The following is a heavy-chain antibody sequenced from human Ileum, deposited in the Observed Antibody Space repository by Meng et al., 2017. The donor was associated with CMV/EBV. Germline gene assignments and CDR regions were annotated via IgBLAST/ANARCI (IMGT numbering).Heavy chain of an antibody. CDR3: VSLVTLRQGVVY. Sequence: ASVKVSCKATGYSFTGYYIHWVRQAPGQGLQWMGWVNPGSGGTFYAEAFQGRVIMSGVTSIGTAYMELSALTSDETAMYYCVSLVTLRQGVVYWGQGTLVTVSS. J-gene: IGHJ4*02. CDR1: GYSFTGYY. V-gene: IGHV1-2*02. CDR2: VNPGSGGT. D-gene: IGHD2-21*02.